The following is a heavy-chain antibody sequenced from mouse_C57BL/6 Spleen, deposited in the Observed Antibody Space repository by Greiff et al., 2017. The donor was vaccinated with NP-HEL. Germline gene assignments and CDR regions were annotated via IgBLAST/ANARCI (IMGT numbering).Heavy chain of an antibody. J-gene: IGHJ4*01. CDR1: GFTFSSYG. D-gene: IGHD2-4*01. CDR3: ARQRIYYDYENYAMDY. Sequence: EVKLMESGGDLVKPGGSLKLSCAASGFTFSSYGMSWVRQTPDKRLEWVATISSGGSYTYYPDSVKGRFTISRDNAKITLYLQMSSLKSEDTAMYYCARQRIYYDYENYAMDYWGQGTSVTVSS. CDR2: ISSGGSYT. V-gene: IGHV5-6*01.